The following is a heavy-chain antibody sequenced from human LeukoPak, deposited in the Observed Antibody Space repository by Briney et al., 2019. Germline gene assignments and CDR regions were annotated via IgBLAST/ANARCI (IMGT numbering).Heavy chain of an antibody. J-gene: IGHJ4*02. V-gene: IGHV1-2*02. Sequence: GASVKVSCKASGYTFTGYYMHWVRQAPGRGLEWMGWINPNSGGTNYAQKFQGRVTMTRDTSISTAYMELSRLRSDDTAVYYCAKNHLPTHDYGSINFDYWGQGTLVTVSS. CDR2: INPNSGGT. CDR1: GYTFTGYY. D-gene: IGHD4-23*01. CDR3: AKNHLPTHDYGSINFDY.